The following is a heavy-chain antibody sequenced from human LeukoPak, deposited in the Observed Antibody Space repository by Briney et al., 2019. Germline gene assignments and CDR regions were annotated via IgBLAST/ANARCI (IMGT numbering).Heavy chain of an antibody. CDR3: ARAGIPGYCTNVTCSNWLDP. CDR1: GYTLSELS. J-gene: IGHJ5*02. Sequence: SVKVSCKVSGYTLSELSMHWVRQAPGQGLEWMGGIIPMFGTPNYAQRLQGRVTITADKSTKTAYMELSSLRSEDTAVYYCARAGIPGYCTNVTCSNWLDPWGQGTLVTVSS. CDR2: IIPMFGTP. D-gene: IGHD2-8*01. V-gene: IGHV1-69*06.